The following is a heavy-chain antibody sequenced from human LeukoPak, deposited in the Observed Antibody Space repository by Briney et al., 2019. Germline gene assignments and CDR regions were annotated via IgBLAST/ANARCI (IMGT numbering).Heavy chain of an antibody. CDR1: GGSISGSSYY. CDR3: ARRYYDSSGNYHTFDY. Sequence: SETLSLTCTVSGGSISGSSYYWGWIRQPPGKGLEWIGSIYYSGSTYYNPSLKSRVTISVDTSKNQFSLKLNSVTAADTAVYYCARRYYDSSGNYHTFDYWGQGTLVTVSS. J-gene: IGHJ4*02. D-gene: IGHD3-22*01. CDR2: IYYSGST. V-gene: IGHV4-39*01.